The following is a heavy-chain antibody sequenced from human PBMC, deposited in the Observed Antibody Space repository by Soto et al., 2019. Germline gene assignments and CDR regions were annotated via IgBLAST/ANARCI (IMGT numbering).Heavy chain of an antibody. CDR2: ISANNGNT. Sequence: ASVKVSCKASGYTFTTYGIAWVRQAPGQGLEWMGWISANNGNTNYAQKLQGRVTMTTDTSTSTAYMELTSLRSDDTATYYCARDPIIVAGTHYLDYWGQGALVTVS. V-gene: IGHV1-18*01. J-gene: IGHJ4*02. CDR1: GYTFTTYG. CDR3: ARDPIIVAGTHYLDY. D-gene: IGHD6-19*01.